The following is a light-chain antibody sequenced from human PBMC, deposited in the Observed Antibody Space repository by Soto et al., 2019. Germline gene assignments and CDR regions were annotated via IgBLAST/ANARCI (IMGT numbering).Light chain of an antibody. CDR1: QSVSSSY. Sequence: EIVLTQSPGTLSLSPGERATLSCRASQSVSSSYLAWYQQKPGQAPRLLIYDASNRATGIPARFSGSGSGTDFTLTISSLEPEDFAVYYCQQRSNWPPITFGQGTLLEN. CDR3: QQRSNWPPIT. V-gene: IGKV3-11*01. CDR2: DAS. J-gene: IGKJ5*01.